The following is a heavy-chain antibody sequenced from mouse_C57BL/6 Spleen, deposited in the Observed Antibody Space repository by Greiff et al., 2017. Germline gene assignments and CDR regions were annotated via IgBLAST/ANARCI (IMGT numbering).Heavy chain of an antibody. CDR3: ARSLDSSGLAWVAY. CDR2: IYPGDGDT. Sequence: QVQLQQSGPELVKPGASVKISCKASGYAFSSSWMNWVKQRPGKGLEWIGRIYPGDGDTNYNGKFKGKATLTADKSSSTAYMQLSSLTSEDSAVYFCARSLDSSGLAWVAYWGQGTLVTVSA. D-gene: IGHD3-2*02. V-gene: IGHV1-82*01. J-gene: IGHJ3*01. CDR1: GYAFSSSW.